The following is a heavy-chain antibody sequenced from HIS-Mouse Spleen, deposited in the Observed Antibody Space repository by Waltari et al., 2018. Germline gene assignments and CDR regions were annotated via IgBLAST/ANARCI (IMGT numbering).Heavy chain of an antibody. D-gene: IGHD3-3*01. J-gene: IGHJ4*02. V-gene: IGHV4-34*04. CDR2: SKPSGST. CDR3: ARGRVITIFGVVPNFDY. Sequence: QVQLQQWGAGLLKPSETLSLTCAVYGGSFSGYYWSWIRQPPGKGLEWIGESKPSGSTKHNPTLKSRATISVDTSKNQFSLKLSSVTAADTAVYYCARGRVITIFGVVPNFDYWGQGTLVTVSS. CDR1: GGSFSGYY.